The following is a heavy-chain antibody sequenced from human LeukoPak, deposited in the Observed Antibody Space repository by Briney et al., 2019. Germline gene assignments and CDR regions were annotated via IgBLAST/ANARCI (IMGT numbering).Heavy chain of an antibody. Sequence: GGSLRLSCTVSGFTFDDYAMHWVRHTPGKGLEWVAGITWNRDNIGYGDSVKGRFTISKDNVKNVLYLQMNSLRPEDTALYYCAKDLSSAITSALVLDVWGQGTTV. CDR2: ITWNRDNI. CDR1: GFTFDDYA. J-gene: IGHJ6*02. V-gene: IGHV3-9*01. CDR3: AKDLSSAITSALVLDV. D-gene: IGHD3-22*01.